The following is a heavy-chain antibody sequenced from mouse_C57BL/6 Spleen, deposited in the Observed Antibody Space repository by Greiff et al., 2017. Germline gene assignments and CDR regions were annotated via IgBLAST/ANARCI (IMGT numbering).Heavy chain of an antibody. Sequence: QVHVKQSGPGLVQPSPSLSITCTVSGFSLTSYGVHWVRQSPGKGLEWLGVIWSGGSTDYNAAFISRLSISKDNSKSQVFFKMNSLQADDTAIYYCARRRDYGWFADRGQGTLVTVSA. CDR3: ARRRDYGWFAD. CDR2: IWSGGST. D-gene: IGHD2-4*01. V-gene: IGHV2-2*01. CDR1: GFSLTSYG. J-gene: IGHJ3*01.